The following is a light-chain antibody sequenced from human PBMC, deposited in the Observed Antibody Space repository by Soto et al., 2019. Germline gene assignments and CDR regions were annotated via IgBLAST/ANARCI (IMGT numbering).Light chain of an antibody. CDR1: QSVRSH. Sequence: EFVLTQSPGTLSVSPGEGVTLSCRASQSVRSHLAWYQQQPGQPPRLLIYGASTRATGIPARFSGSGFGTDSTLTISSLQSEDFAVYYCQQYKNWPLFGQGTRLEI. V-gene: IGKV3-15*01. J-gene: IGKJ5*01. CDR3: QQYKNWPL. CDR2: GAS.